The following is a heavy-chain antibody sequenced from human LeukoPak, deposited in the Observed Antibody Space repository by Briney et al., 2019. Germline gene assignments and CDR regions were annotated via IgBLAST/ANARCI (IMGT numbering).Heavy chain of an antibody. J-gene: IGHJ4*02. D-gene: IGHD6-6*01. Sequence: GASVKVSCKASGYTFTSYGISWVRQAPGQGLEWMGGIIPIFGTANYAQKFQGRVTITADESTSTAYMELSSLRSEDTAVYYCARDGGYSSSSRFISFDYWGQGTLVTVSS. CDR2: IIPIFGTA. V-gene: IGHV1-69*13. CDR1: GYTFTSYG. CDR3: ARDGGYSSSSRFISFDY.